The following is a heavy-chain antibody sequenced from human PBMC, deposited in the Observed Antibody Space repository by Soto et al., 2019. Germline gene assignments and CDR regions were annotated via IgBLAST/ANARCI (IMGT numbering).Heavy chain of an antibody. CDR1: GGSVNTSDW. J-gene: IGHJ4*02. CDR2: IYHGGNI. Sequence: PSETLSLTCAVSGGSVNTSDWWNWVRQPPGKGLEWIGEIYHGGNIYYNPSLKSRVTISLDKSKNQVSLKLSSVTAADTAVYYCARDHQYSGTWYFAYWGQGALVTVSS. D-gene: IGHD1-26*01. V-gene: IGHV4-4*02. CDR3: ARDHQYSGTWYFAY.